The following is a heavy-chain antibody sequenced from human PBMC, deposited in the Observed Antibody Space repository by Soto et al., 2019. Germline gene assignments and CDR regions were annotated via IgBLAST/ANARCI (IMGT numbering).Heavy chain of an antibody. D-gene: IGHD2-2*02. J-gene: IGHJ4*02. CDR1: DDSISSYY. CDR2: ISYSGST. CDR3: ARHSCSDTSCYIHFDY. V-gene: IGHV4-59*08. Sequence: QVQLQESGPGLVKPSETLSLSCTVSDDSISSYYWSWIRQPPGKGLEWIGYISYSGSTNYNPSLKSRVTRSVDTFKNQFSLKLSSVTAADTAVYYCARHSCSDTSCYIHFDYWGQGTLVTVSS.